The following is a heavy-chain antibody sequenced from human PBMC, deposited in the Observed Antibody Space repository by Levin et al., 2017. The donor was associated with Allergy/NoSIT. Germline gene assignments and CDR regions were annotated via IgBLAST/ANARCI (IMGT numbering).Heavy chain of an antibody. J-gene: IGHJ4*02. CDR3: ARVGDYGSGTKAFYFDH. CDR2: TRNKANSYTT. CDR1: GFTFSDHY. Sequence: GGSLRLSCAASGFTFSDHYMDWVRQAPGKGLEWVGRTRNKANSYTTEYAASVKGRFTISRDDSENSLYLQMNSLKTEDTAVYYCARVGDYGSGTKAFYFDHWGQGTLVTVSS. V-gene: IGHV3-72*01. D-gene: IGHD3-10*01.